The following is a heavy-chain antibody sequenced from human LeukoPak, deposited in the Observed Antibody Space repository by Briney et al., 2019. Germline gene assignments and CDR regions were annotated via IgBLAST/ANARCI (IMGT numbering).Heavy chain of an antibody. D-gene: IGHD3-3*01. CDR2: IYTSGST. CDR1: GGSISSGSYY. CDR3: ARRYLGILGSIDY. Sequence: SETLSLTCTVSGGSISSGSYYWSWIRQPAGRGLEWIGRIYTSGSTNYNPSLKSRVTISVDTSKNQFSLKLNSVTAADTAVYYCARRYLGILGSIDYWGQGTLVTVSS. V-gene: IGHV4-61*02. J-gene: IGHJ4*02.